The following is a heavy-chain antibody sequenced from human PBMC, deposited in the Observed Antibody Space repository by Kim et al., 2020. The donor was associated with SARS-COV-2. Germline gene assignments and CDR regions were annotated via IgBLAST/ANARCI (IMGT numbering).Heavy chain of an antibody. J-gene: IGHJ4*02. Sequence: VAVKSRITINPDTPKNQFSLQLNSVTPEDTAVYYCARDRGPWSSRGAFDYWGQGTLVTVSS. D-gene: IGHD6-13*01. CDR3: ARDRGPWSSRGAFDY. V-gene: IGHV6-1*01.